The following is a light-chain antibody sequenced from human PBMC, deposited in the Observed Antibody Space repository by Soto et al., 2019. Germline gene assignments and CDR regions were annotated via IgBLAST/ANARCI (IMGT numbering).Light chain of an antibody. CDR1: SSDVGGYNY. V-gene: IGLV2-14*01. CDR3: SSYTISSTYV. J-gene: IGLJ1*01. CDR2: DVS. Sequence: QSVLTQAASVSGFPGQSITISCTGTSSDVGGYNYVSWYQQHPGKAPKLMIYDVSNRPSGVSSRFSGSKSGNTASLTISGLQAEDEADYYCSSYTISSTYVFGTGTKVTVL.